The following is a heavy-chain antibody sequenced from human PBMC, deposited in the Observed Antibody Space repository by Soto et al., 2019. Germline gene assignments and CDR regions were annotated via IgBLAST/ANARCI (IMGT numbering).Heavy chain of an antibody. D-gene: IGHD3-22*01. Sequence: LRLYCAASGFTFSDYYKSCIRQAPGKGLERVSYISSSGSTIYYADSVKGRVTISRDNAKNSLYLQMNILRAEDTAVYYCASGPDYYDSRGYFDYWGQGTLVTVSS. V-gene: IGHV3-11*01. CDR3: ASGPDYYDSRGYFDY. CDR2: ISSSGSTI. J-gene: IGHJ4*02. CDR1: GFTFSDYY.